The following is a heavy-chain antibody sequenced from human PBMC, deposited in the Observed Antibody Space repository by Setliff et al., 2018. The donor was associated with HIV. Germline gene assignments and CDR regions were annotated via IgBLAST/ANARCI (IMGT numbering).Heavy chain of an antibody. CDR3: ATSSPVGPWLPSHDAFDI. Sequence: ASVKVSCKASGYTFTGYFIHWVRQAPGQGLEWMGGFDPEDGETIYAQKFQGRVTMTEDTSTDTAYMELSSLRSEDTAVYYCATSSPVGPWLPSHDAFDIWGQGTMVTVSS. CDR1: GYTFTGYF. J-gene: IGHJ3*02. D-gene: IGHD3-22*01. CDR2: FDPEDGET. V-gene: IGHV1-24*01.